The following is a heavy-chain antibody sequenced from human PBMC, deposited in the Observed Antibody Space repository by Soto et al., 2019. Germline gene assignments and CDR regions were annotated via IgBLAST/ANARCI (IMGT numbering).Heavy chain of an antibody. CDR1: GGSISSSNW. CDR3: ARAGRITMVRGVIIRPPLDY. V-gene: IGHV4-4*02. CDR2: IYYSGST. D-gene: IGHD3-10*01. Sequence: SETLSLTCAVSGGSISSSNWWSWVRQPPGKGLEWIGYIYYSGSTNYNPSLKSRVTISVDTSKNQFSLKLSSVTAADTAVYYCARAGRITMVRGVIIRPPLDYWGQGTLVTVSS. J-gene: IGHJ4*02.